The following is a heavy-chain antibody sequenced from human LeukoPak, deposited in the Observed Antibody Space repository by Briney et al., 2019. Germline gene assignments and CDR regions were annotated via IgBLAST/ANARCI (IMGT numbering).Heavy chain of an antibody. Sequence: ASVKVSCKASGGTFSSYAISWVRQAPGQGLEWMGWISAYNGNTNYAQKLQGRVTMTTDTSTSTAYMELRSLRSDDTAVYYCARDRYRDAFDIWGQGTMVTVSS. CDR2: ISAYNGNT. D-gene: IGHD1-14*01. V-gene: IGHV1-18*01. CDR1: GGTFSSYA. CDR3: ARDRYRDAFDI. J-gene: IGHJ3*02.